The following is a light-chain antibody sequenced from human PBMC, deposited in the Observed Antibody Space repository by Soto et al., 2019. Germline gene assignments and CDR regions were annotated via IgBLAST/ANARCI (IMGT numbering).Light chain of an antibody. J-gene: IGLJ2*01. CDR3: TSYSSGSTHVV. CDR1: SSDIGDYDY. CDR2: DVN. V-gene: IGLV2-14*01. Sequence: QSALTQPASVSGSPGQSITLSCIGTSSDIGDYDYVYWYQRHPGRAPQLIIFDVNNRPSGVSNRFSGSKSGNTASLTISGLQAEDEADYYCTSYSSGSTHVVFGGGTKLTVL.